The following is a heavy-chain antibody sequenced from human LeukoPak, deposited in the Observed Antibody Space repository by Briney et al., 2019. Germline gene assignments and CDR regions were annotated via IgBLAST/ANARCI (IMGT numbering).Heavy chain of an antibody. Sequence: ASVKVSCKASGYTFTGYYMHWVRQAPGQGLEWMGRIIPILGIANYAQKFQGRVTITADKSTSTAYMELSSLRSEDTAVYYCARDLLGFGELSRLSYFDYWGQGTLVTVSS. J-gene: IGHJ4*02. D-gene: IGHD3-10*01. CDR1: GYTFTGYY. V-gene: IGHV1-69*04. CDR2: IIPILGIA. CDR3: ARDLLGFGELSRLSYFDY.